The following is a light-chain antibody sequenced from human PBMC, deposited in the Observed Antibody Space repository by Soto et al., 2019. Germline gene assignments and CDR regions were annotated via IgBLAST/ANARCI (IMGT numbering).Light chain of an antibody. V-gene: IGLV1-40*01. J-gene: IGLJ2*01. CDR1: SSNIGAGYD. CDR3: HSYDSSLSGSSVV. CDR2: GNS. Sequence: QSVLTQPPSVSGAPGQRVTISCTGSSSNIGAGYDVHWYQQLPGTAPKLLIYGNSNRPSGVPDRFSVSKSGTSASLAITGLQAEYDADYYCHSYDSSLSGSSVVFGGGTKLTVL.